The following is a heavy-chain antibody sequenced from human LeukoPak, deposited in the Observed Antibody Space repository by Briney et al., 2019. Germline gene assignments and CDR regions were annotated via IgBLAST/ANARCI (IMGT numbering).Heavy chain of an antibody. CDR2: IYTSGST. CDR3: ARDGPARRAVAGTALDY. Sequence: PSQTLSLTCTVSGGSISSGSYYWSWIRQPAGKGLEWIGRIYTSGSTNYNPSLKSRVTISVDTSKNQFSLKLSSVTAADTAVYYCARDGPARRAVAGTALDYWGQGTLVTVSS. D-gene: IGHD6-19*01. J-gene: IGHJ4*02. V-gene: IGHV4-61*02. CDR1: GGSISSGSYY.